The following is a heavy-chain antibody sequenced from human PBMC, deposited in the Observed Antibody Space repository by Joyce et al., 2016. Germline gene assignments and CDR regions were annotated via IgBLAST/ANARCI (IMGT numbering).Heavy chain of an antibody. J-gene: IGHJ4*02. Sequence: QMQLVQSGAEVKKPGSSVKVSCRAFGGTRSGYAISWVRQAPGQGLEWRGGITPIFATDKYAQKFQTRRTITADKSTNTAYMELSSLRSEDTAIYYCVRVRQSGNINDYWGQGTQVTVSS. CDR2: ITPIFATD. V-gene: IGHV1-69*06. CDR3: VRVRQSGNINDY. CDR1: GGTRSGYA.